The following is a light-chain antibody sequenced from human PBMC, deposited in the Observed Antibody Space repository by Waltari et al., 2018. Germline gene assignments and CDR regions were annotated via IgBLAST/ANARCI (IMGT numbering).Light chain of an antibody. Sequence: QYALTQPASVSGSPGQSITISCPGTSSHVGTYNYVSWYQQHPGKAPKLMIFDVSIRPSGVSNRFSGSKSGNTASLTISGLQAEDEADYYCSSYISSSTLELFGGGTSLTVL. V-gene: IGLV2-14*03. CDR1: SSHVGTYNY. CDR2: DVS. J-gene: IGLJ2*01. CDR3: SSYISSSTLEL.